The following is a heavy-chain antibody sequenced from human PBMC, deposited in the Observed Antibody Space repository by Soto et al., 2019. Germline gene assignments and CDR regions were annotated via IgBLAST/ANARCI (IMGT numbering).Heavy chain of an antibody. CDR1: GGSFSGYY. D-gene: IGHD2-2*01. CDR2: INHSGST. CDR3: ARSGGYCSSTSCSALINRRLDY. J-gene: IGHJ4*02. Sequence: SETLSLTCAVYGGSFSGYYWSWIRQPPGKGLEWIGEINHSGSTNYNPSLKSRVTISVGTSKNQFSLKLSSVTAADTAVYYCARSGGYCSSTSCSALINRRLDYWGQGTLVTVSS. V-gene: IGHV4-34*01.